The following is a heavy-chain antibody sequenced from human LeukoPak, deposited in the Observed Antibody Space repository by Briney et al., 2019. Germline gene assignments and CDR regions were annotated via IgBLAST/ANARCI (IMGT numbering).Heavy chain of an antibody. J-gene: IGHJ3*02. CDR3: ARKIGSSSWQQQQPTDAFDI. V-gene: IGHV1-69*05. D-gene: IGHD6-13*01. CDR1: GGTFSSYA. CDR2: IIPIFGTA. Sequence: SVKVSCKASGGTFSSYAISWVRQAPGQGLEWMGGIIPIFGTANYAQKSQGRVTITTDESTSTAYMELSSLRSEDTAVYYCARKIGSSSWQQQQPTDAFDIWGQGTMVTVSS.